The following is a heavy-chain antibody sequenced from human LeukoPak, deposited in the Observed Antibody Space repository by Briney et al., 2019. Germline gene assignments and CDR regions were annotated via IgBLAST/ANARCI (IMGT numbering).Heavy chain of an antibody. Sequence: ASVKVSCKASGYIFTSYGISWVRQAPGQGLEWMGWIRAYNGHTNYAQKLQGRVTMTTDTSTSTAYMELRSLRSDDTAVYYCAREMEVTGTTYYYYYMDVWGKGTTVTVSS. CDR3: AREMEVTGTTYYYYYMDV. V-gene: IGHV1-18*01. CDR2: IRAYNGHT. D-gene: IGHD1-20*01. J-gene: IGHJ6*03. CDR1: GYIFTSYG.